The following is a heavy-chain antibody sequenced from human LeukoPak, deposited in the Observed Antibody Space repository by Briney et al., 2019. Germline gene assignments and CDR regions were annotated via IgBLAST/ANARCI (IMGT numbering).Heavy chain of an antibody. J-gene: IGHJ4*02. CDR1: GYTFTSYV. V-gene: IGHV1-8*01. D-gene: IGHD3-16*02. CDR2: MNPNSGNT. CDR3: ASIVPDY. Sequence: ASVKVSCKASGYTFTSYVINWVRQATGQGLEWMGWMNPNSGNTGYAKKVQGRLTMTRNTSISTAYMELSSLRSEDTAVYYCASIVPDYWGQGTLVTVSS.